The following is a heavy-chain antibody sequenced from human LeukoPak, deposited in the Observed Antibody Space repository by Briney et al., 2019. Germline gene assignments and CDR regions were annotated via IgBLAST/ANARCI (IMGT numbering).Heavy chain of an antibody. J-gene: IGHJ4*02. D-gene: IGHD4-17*01. CDR2: ITTTSSII. V-gene: IGHV3-48*01. CDR1: GFTFTTYS. CDR3: ASPNSPTVSYAFDY. Sequence: PGGSLRLSCAASGFTFTTYSMNWVRQAPGKRLEWVSYITTTSSIIYYADSVKGRFTISRDNAKNTLYLQMNSLRAEDTAVYYCASPNSPTVSYAFDYWGQGTLVTVSS.